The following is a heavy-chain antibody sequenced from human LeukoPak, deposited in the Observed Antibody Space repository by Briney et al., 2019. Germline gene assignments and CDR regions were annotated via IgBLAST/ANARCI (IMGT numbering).Heavy chain of an antibody. Sequence: QAGGSLRLSCAASGFIFSSYWMSWVRQAPGKGLEWVANIKQDGSEKYYVDSVKGRFTISRDNAKNSLSLQMNSLRAEDTAVYYCANSAGGHPYYFDYWGQGTLVTVSS. J-gene: IGHJ4*02. V-gene: IGHV3-7*05. CDR2: IKQDGSEK. CDR3: ANSAGGHPYYFDY. CDR1: GFIFSSYW. D-gene: IGHD6-13*01.